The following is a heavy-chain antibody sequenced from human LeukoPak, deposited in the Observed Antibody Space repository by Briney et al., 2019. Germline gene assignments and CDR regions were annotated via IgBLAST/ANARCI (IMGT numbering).Heavy chain of an antibody. Sequence: ASVKVSCKASGSTFTGYYMHWVRQAPGQGLEWMGWIIPNSGGTSYAQKFQGRVTMTRDTSISTAYMELSRLRSDDTAVYYCAREPVGVGATTLDYWGQGTLLTVSS. V-gene: IGHV1-2*02. D-gene: IGHD1-26*01. CDR3: AREPVGVGATTLDY. CDR2: IIPNSGGT. CDR1: GSTFTGYY. J-gene: IGHJ4*02.